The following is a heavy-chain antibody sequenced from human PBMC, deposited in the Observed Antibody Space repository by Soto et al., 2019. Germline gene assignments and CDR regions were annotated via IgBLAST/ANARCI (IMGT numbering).Heavy chain of an antibody. CDR3: AKNLPRTGRFQY. V-gene: IGHV4-39*01. J-gene: IGHJ1*01. Sequence: XETRPRPCTLAGSSITSTRCFWAWIRQPPGKGLEWVGRIYYSGKTHYNPSLKSRVNISVDRSKNQFSLQITSVTAADTAVYYCAKNLPRTGRFQYWGQGCLFTVSS. CDR1: GSSITSTRCF. CDR2: IYYSGKT.